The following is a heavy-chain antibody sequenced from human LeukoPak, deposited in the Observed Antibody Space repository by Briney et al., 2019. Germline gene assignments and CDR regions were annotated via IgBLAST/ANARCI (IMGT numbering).Heavy chain of an antibody. D-gene: IGHD5-18*01. CDR1: GFTFSTYW. Sequence: GGSLRLSCAASGFTFSTYWMHWVRQAPGKGLVWVSRINSDGSSTIYADSVKGRFTISRDNSKNTLYLQMNNLGAEDTALYYCAKVITAGWQKDDLDIWGRGTMVTVSS. V-gene: IGHV3-74*01. J-gene: IGHJ3*02. CDR2: INSDGSST. CDR3: AKVITAGWQKDDLDI.